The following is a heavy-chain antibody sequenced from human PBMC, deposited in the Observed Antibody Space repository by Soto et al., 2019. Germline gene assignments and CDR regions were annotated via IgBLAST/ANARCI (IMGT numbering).Heavy chain of an antibody. D-gene: IGHD5-18*01. CDR3: AAGDSSDTGDH. Sequence: VQSGAEVKKPGSSVKVSCXASGDTLSHYGVSWVRQXXXXGLEWMGGTTAILGTRDYAQKFQGRMTITSDESTTTSYMELNSLTSDDTAVYYCAAGDSSDTGDHWGQGTLVTVSS. V-gene: IGHV1-69*01. J-gene: IGHJ4*02. CDR1: GDTLSHYG. CDR2: TTAILGTR.